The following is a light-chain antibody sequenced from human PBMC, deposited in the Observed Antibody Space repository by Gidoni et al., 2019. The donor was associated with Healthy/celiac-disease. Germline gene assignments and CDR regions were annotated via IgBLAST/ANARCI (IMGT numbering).Light chain of an antibody. CDR2: RNN. Sequence: GQRVTISCSGRSSNIGGNYVYWYQQLPVTAPRILIYRNNHRPSRVPARFSGSNPGPSASLAISGLRSEDEADYYCAAWDDSLRGVVFGGGTKLTVL. J-gene: IGLJ2*01. V-gene: IGLV1-47*01. CDR1: SSNIGGNY. CDR3: AAWDDSLRGVV.